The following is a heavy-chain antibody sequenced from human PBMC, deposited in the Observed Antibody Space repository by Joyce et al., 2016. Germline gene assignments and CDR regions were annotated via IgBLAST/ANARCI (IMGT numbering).Heavy chain of an antibody. CDR2: IYYDGTT. J-gene: IGHJ4*02. CDR1: GGSISNRGYK. CDR3: ATQGRGFSPGGDH. Sequence: QLQLQESGPGLVKPSETLSLTCTVSGGSISNRGYKWGWIRQPPGKGPEWVARIYYDGTTFHNPSLKSRVTIDVDTSKDQFSLKLSSVTAADTAVYYCATQGRGFSPGGDHWGQGTLVAVSS. D-gene: IGHD3-10*01. V-gene: IGHV4-39*01.